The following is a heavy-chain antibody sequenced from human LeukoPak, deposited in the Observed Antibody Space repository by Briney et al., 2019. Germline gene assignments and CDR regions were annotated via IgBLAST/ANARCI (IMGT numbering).Heavy chain of an antibody. CDR3: VRERGETGRTDY. V-gene: IGHV3-23*01. Sequence: GGSLRLSCAASGFTFSSYAMSWVRQAPGKGLEWVSAISGSGGSTYYADSVKGRFTISRDNSKNTLYLQLNSLRAEDTAVYYCVRERGETGRTDYWGQGTLVTVSS. D-gene: IGHD7-27*01. CDR1: GFTFSSYA. J-gene: IGHJ4*02. CDR2: ISGSGGST.